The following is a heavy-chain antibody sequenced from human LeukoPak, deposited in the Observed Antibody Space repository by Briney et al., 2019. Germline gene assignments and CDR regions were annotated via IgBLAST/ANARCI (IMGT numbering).Heavy chain of an antibody. CDR2: IWYDGSNK. Sequence: GGSLRLSCAASGFTFSSYGMHWVRQAPGKGLEWVAVIWYDGSNKYYADSVKGRFSISRDNSKNTLYLQMNSLRAEVTAVYYCARAKYSYGLYYFDYWGQGTLVTVSS. J-gene: IGHJ4*02. CDR3: ARAKYSYGLYYFDY. CDR1: GFTFSSYG. V-gene: IGHV3-33*01. D-gene: IGHD5-18*01.